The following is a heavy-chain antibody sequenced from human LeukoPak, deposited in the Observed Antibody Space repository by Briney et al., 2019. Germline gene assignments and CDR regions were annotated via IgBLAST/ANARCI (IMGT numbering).Heavy chain of an antibody. CDR2: INHSGST. D-gene: IGHD3-10*01. Sequence: PSETLSLTCAVYGGSFNGYYWSCLRQPPGKGLEWIGEINHSGSTNYSPSLKSRVTIFVDTSKNQFSLKLSSVTAADTAVYYCASGITMVRGAPLYYWGQGTLVTVSS. J-gene: IGHJ4*02. V-gene: IGHV4-34*01. CDR3: ASGITMVRGAPLYY. CDR1: GGSFNGYY.